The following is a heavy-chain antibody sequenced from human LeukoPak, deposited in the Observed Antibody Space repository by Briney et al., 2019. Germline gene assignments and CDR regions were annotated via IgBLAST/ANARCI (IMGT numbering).Heavy chain of an antibody. V-gene: IGHV7-4-1*02. J-gene: IGHJ1*01. CDR1: GYTFTSYA. CDR3: ARDLTDYYDSSGSQIFQH. Sequence: GASVKVSCKASGYTFTSYAMNWVRQAPGQGLQWMGWINTNTGNPTYAQGFTGRFVFSLDTSVSTAYLQISSLKAEDTAVYYCARDLTDYYDSSGSQIFQHWGQGTLLTVSS. D-gene: IGHD3-22*01. CDR2: INTNTGNP.